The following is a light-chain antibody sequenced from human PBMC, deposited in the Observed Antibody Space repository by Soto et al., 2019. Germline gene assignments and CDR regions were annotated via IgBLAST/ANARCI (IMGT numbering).Light chain of an antibody. CDR1: QTVRTNT. Sequence: EIVLTQSPGTLSLSPGKRATLSCRASQTVRTNTLAWYQQRPGQAPRLLIYGASSRATGIPDRFSGSGSGTDFTLTISRLEPEDFAVYYCQQYGSSPWTFGQGTKVDIK. CDR3: QQYGSSPWT. V-gene: IGKV3-20*01. J-gene: IGKJ1*01. CDR2: GAS.